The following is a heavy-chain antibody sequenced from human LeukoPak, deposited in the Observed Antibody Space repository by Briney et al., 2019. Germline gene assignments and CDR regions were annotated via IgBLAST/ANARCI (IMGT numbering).Heavy chain of an antibody. Sequence: GGSLRLSCAASGFTFSNAWMNWGRQAPGKGLEWVGRIKSKTDGGTTDYVAPVKGRFTISRDDSKNTLYLQVNSLNTEDTAVYYCTTGNWGSFSYWGQGTLVTVSS. CDR1: GFTFSNAW. J-gene: IGHJ4*02. V-gene: IGHV3-15*01. CDR3: TTGNWGSFSY. D-gene: IGHD7-27*01. CDR2: IKSKTDGGTT.